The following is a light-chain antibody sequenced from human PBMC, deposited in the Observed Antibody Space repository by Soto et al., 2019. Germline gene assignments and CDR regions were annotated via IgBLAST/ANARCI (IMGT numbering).Light chain of an antibody. J-gene: IGLJ3*02. CDR1: SSDVGNYNL. V-gene: IGLV2-23*01. CDR2: EAS. CDR3: CSYAGSTSLV. Sequence: QSALTQPASVSGSPGQSITISCTGTSSDVGNYNLVSWYQQNPGKAPKLMIYEASKRPSGVSNRFSGSKSDYTASLTISGLQPEDEADYYCCSYAGSTSLVFGGGTKLTVL.